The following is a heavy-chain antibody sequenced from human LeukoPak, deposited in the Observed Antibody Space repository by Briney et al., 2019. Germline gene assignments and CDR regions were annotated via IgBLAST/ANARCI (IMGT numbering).Heavy chain of an antibody. Sequence: GGSLRLSCAASGFTFSSYAMSWVRQAPGKGLEWVSAISGSGGSTYYADSVKGRFTISRDNSKNTLYLQMNSLRAEDTAVYYCANPYQNRHTKDIVVVPAVPYFDYWGQGTLVTVSS. CDR1: GFTFSSYA. V-gene: IGHV3-23*01. D-gene: IGHD2-2*01. CDR2: ISGSGGST. CDR3: ANPYQNRHTKDIVVVPAVPYFDY. J-gene: IGHJ4*02.